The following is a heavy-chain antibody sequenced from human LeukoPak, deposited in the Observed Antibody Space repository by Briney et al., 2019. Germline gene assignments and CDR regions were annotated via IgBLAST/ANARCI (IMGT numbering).Heavy chain of an antibody. V-gene: IGHV3-23*01. Sequence: GGSLRLSCAASGFTFSSYAMSWVRQAPGKGLEWVSAISGSGGSTYYADSVKGRFTISRHNSKNTLYLQMNSLRAEDTAVYYCAGDRANYYYYGMDVWGQGTTVTVSS. J-gene: IGHJ6*02. CDR2: ISGSGGST. CDR3: AGDRANYYYYGMDV. CDR1: GFTFSSYA.